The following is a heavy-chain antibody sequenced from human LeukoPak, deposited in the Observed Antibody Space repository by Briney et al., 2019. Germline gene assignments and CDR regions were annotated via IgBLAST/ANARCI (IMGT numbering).Heavy chain of an antibody. CDR3: ARVGEMWIERWNWFDP. Sequence: PSETLSLTCTVSGGSISSYYWSWIRQPPGKGLEWIGYIYYSGSTNYNPSLKSRVTISVDTSKNQFSLKLGSVTAADTAVYYCARVGEMWIERWNWFDPWGQGTLVTVSS. CDR2: IYYSGST. V-gene: IGHV4-59*01. J-gene: IGHJ5*02. D-gene: IGHD5-24*01. CDR1: GGSISSYY.